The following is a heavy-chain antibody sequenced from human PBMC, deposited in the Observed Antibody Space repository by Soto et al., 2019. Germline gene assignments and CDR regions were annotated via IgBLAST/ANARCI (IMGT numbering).Heavy chain of an antibody. V-gene: IGHV4-34*01. CDR2: INHSGST. CDR1: GGSFSGYY. CDR3: ARPMVRGVMGYYGMDV. J-gene: IGHJ6*02. Sequence: PSETLSLTRAVYGGSFSGYYWSWIRQPPGKGLEWIGEINHSGSTNYNPSLKSRVTISVDTSKNQFSLKLSSVTAADTAVYYCARPMVRGVMGYYGMDVWGQGTTVTVSS. D-gene: IGHD3-10*01.